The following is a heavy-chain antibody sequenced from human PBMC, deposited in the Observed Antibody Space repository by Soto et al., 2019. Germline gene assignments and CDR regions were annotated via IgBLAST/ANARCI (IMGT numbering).Heavy chain of an antibody. CDR3: ARDRDYVVGGMDV. CDR1: GDSISSGGYY. V-gene: IGHV4-31*03. CDR2: IYYSGST. Sequence: SETLSLTCFVSGDSISSGGYYWSWIRQHPGKGLEWIGYIYYSGSTCYNPSLKSRVTISVDTSKNQFSLKLSSVTAADTAVYYCARDRDYVVGGMDVWGQGPTLTASS. D-gene: IGHD2-15*01. J-gene: IGHJ6*02.